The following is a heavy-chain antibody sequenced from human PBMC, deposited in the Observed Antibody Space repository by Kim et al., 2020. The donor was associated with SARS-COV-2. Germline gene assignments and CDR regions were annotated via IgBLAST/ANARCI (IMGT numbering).Heavy chain of an antibody. CDR2: INPNSGGT. V-gene: IGHV1-2*04. CDR1: GYTFTGYY. Sequence: ASVKVSCKASGYTFTGYYMHWVRQAPGQGLEWMGWINPNSGGTNYAQKFQGWVTMTRDTSISTAYMELSRLRSDDTAVYYCARGDYDSSGYSAYYFDYWGQGTLVTVSS. CDR3: ARGDYDSSGYSAYYFDY. J-gene: IGHJ4*02. D-gene: IGHD3-22*01.